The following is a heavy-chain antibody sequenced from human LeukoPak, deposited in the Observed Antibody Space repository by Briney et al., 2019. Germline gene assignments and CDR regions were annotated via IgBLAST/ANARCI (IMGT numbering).Heavy chain of an antibody. Sequence: GGSLRLSCVASGFTFSSYPMSWVRQAPGKGLEWVSVISRGGDSTYYADSVKGRFTISRDNAKNTLYLQVNSLRAEDTAVYYCAKHQRDVELLPAGLGYYMDVWGKGTTVTVSS. CDR2: ISRGGDST. CDR3: AKHQRDVELLPAGLGYYMDV. D-gene: IGHD2-2*01. V-gene: IGHV3-23*01. J-gene: IGHJ6*03. CDR1: GFTFSSYP.